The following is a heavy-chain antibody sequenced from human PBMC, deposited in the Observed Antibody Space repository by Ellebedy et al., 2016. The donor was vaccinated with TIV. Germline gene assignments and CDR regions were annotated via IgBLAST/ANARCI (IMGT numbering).Heavy chain of an antibody. CDR2: IYSSGST. CDR3: TYGVNSDAFDI. CDR1: GGSVSRRGYY. J-gene: IGHJ3*02. V-gene: IGHV4-61*03. D-gene: IGHD4-23*01. Sequence: SETLSLXXTVSGGSVSRRGYYWSWIRQSPGKGLEWIGYIYSSGSTKYNPSLKSRLTISADTSKKHFSPKLNSATAADTAVYYCTYGVNSDAFDIWGHGTMVTVSS.